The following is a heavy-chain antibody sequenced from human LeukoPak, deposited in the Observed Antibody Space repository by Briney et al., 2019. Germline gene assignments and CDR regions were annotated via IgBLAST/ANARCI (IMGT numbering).Heavy chain of an antibody. Sequence: SETLSLTCTVSGDSISSSSYYWGWIRQPPGKGLEWIGSIYYSGSTYYNPSLKSRVTISVDTSKNQFSLKLSSVTAEDTAVYYCARMYMVRGVIGRWGQGTLVTVSS. CDR2: IYYSGST. J-gene: IGHJ4*02. CDR1: GDSISSSSYY. CDR3: ARMYMVRGVIGR. V-gene: IGHV4-39*01. D-gene: IGHD3-10*01.